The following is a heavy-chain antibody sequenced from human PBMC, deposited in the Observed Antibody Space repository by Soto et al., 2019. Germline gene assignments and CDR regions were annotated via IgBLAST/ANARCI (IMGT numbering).Heavy chain of an antibody. D-gene: IGHD2-2*01. CDR2: ISSSGSTI. J-gene: IGHJ6*03. V-gene: IGHV3-11*01. Sequence: LRLSCAASGFTFSDYYMSWIRQAPGKGLEWVSYISSSGSTIYYADSVKGRFTISRDNAKNSLYLQMNSLRAEDTAVYYCARRWGVPAAMIVYYYYMDVWGKGTTVTV. CDR1: GFTFSDYY. CDR3: ARRWGVPAAMIVYYYYMDV.